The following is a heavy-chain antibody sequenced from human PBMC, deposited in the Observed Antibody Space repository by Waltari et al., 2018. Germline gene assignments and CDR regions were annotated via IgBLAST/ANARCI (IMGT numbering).Heavy chain of an antibody. J-gene: IGHJ4*02. Sequence: EVQLVESGGGLVQPGRSLRLSCAASGFTFDDYAMHWVRQAPGKGLEWVSGISWNSGSIGYADSVKGRFTISRDNAKNSLYLQMNSLRAEDTALYYCAKDIRGSYLYYFDYWGQETLVTVSS. V-gene: IGHV3-9*01. CDR2: ISWNSGSI. CDR3: AKDIRGSYLYYFDY. CDR1: GFTFDDYA. D-gene: IGHD1-26*01.